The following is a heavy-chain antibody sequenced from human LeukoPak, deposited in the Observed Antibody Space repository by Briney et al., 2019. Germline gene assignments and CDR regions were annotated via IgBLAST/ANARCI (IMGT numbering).Heavy chain of an antibody. V-gene: IGHV1-8*01. J-gene: IGHJ4*02. CDR1: GYTFTSYD. Sequence: ASVKVSCKASGYTFTSYDINWVRQATGQGLEWMGWMNPNSGNTGYAQKFQGRVTMTRNTSISTAYMELSSLRSEDTAVYYCARGYSSPAVYYFDYWGQGTLVTVSS. D-gene: IGHD6-19*01. CDR2: MNPNSGNT. CDR3: ARGYSSPAVYYFDY.